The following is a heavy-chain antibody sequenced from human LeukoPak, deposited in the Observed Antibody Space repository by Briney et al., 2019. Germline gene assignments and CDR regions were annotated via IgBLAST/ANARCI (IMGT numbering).Heavy chain of an antibody. CDR1: GFTFSSYA. CDR3: ARGNTMFSWIQKNLDY. CDR2: ISYDGSNK. Sequence: GGSLRLSCAASGFTFSSYAMHWVRQAPGKGLEWVAVISYDGSNKYYADSVKGRFTISRDNSKNTLYLQMNSLRAEDTAVYYCARGNTMFSWIQKNLDYWGQGTLVTVSS. D-gene: IGHD3-10*02. V-gene: IGHV3-30*04. J-gene: IGHJ4*02.